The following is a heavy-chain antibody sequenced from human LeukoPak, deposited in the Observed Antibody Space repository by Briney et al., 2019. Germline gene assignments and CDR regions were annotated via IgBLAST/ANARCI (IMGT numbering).Heavy chain of an antibody. V-gene: IGHV3-21*01. D-gene: IGHD3-16*01. CDR2: ISSGSSYI. CDR3: ARGGTPHPVNAFYF. Sequence: GGSLRLSCAASGFTFSSYSMNWVRQAPGKGLEWVSSISSGSSYIYYADSVKGRFTVSSDNAKNSLYLQMNSLRAEDTAVYYCARGGTPHPVNAFYFWGQGTMVTVSS. CDR1: GFTFSSYS. J-gene: IGHJ3*01.